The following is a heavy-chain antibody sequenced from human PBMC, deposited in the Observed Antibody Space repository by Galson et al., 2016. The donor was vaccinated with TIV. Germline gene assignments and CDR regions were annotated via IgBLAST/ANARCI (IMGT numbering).Heavy chain of an antibody. Sequence: VKVSCKASGYFFNSYGLTWLRQAPGQGLEWMGLISGYNGNANYAQKIQGRVTMTTDTSTSTSYLELRNLRSDDTAIYFCVRKAGSGWYDYWGQGTLVTVSS. D-gene: IGHD6-19*01. CDR3: VRKAGSGWYDY. J-gene: IGHJ4*02. CDR1: GYFFNSYG. V-gene: IGHV1-18*01. CDR2: ISGYNGNA.